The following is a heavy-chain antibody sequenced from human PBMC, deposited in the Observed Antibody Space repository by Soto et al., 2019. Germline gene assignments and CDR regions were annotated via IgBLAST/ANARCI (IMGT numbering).Heavy chain of an antibody. CDR1: GGSISSGGYY. Sequence: QVQLQESGPGLVKPSQTLSLTCTVSGGSISSGGYYWSWIRQHPGKGLEWIGYIYYSGSTYYNPSLKSRVTISVDTSKNQFSLKLSSVTAADTAGYYCARDRSKLEYSINDAFDIWGQGTMVTVSS. D-gene: IGHD6-6*01. J-gene: IGHJ3*02. V-gene: IGHV4-31*03. CDR2: IYYSGST. CDR3: ARDRSKLEYSINDAFDI.